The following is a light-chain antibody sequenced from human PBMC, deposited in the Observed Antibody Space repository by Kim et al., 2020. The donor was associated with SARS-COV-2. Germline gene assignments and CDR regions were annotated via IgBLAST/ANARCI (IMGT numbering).Light chain of an antibody. CDR1: QGIGNE. CDR2: GAS. Sequence: AIQMTQSPSSLSASVGDRVTITCRASQGIGNELGWYQQKPGKAPKLLIYGASSIQSGVPSRFSGSGFGTDFTLTISSLQPEDFATYYCLQDYKYPLTFGEGTRMEIK. J-gene: IGKJ5*01. CDR3: LQDYKYPLT. V-gene: IGKV1-6*01.